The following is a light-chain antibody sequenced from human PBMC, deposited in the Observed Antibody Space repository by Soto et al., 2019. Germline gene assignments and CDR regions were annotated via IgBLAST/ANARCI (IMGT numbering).Light chain of an antibody. CDR1: QSVSSSY. Sequence: DIVLTQSPGTLSLSPGERATLSCRASQSVSSSYLAWYQQKPGQAPRLLIYGASSRATGIPDRFSGSGSGTDFTLTISRLEPEDIATYYCQQYDNLPLTFGGGTKVEIK. CDR3: QQYDNLPLT. CDR2: GAS. V-gene: IGKV3-20*01. J-gene: IGKJ4*01.